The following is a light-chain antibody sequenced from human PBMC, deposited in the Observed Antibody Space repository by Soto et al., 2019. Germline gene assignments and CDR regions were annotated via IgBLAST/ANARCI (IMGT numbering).Light chain of an antibody. CDR1: QDIGNY. CDR3: QQYDSLPLT. J-gene: IGKJ4*01. CDR2: DAS. V-gene: IGKV1-33*01. Sequence: DIQMTQSPSCLYASVGDSVTVTCQASQDIGNYLNWPQQRPGKAPKLLIYDASILETGVPSRFSGSGSGTDLTFTISSLQPGDIATYYCQQYDSLPLTFGGGTMVDIK.